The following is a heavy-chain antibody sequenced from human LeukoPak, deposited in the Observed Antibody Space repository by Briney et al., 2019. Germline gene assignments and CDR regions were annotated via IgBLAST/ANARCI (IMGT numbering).Heavy chain of an antibody. CDR2: INPNSGGT. J-gene: IGHJ5*02. CDR3: ARDRAYYDILTGYYFTKDNWFDP. Sequence: ASVKVSCKASGYTFTGYYMHWVRQAPGQGLEWMGWINPNSGGTNYAQKFQGRVTMTRDTSISTAYMELSRLRSDDTAVYYCARDRAYYDILTGYYFTKDNWFDPWGQGTLVTVSS. D-gene: IGHD3-9*01. V-gene: IGHV1-2*02. CDR1: GYTFTGYY.